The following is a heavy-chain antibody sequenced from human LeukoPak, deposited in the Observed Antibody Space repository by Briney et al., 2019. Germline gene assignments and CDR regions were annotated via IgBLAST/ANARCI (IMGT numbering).Heavy chain of an antibody. D-gene: IGHD4-17*01. CDR2: INAGNGNT. CDR3: ARTDGDQYYFDY. J-gene: IGHJ4*02. V-gene: IGHV1-3*01. CDR1: GYTFTSYA. Sequence: GASVKVSCEASGYTFTSYAMHWVRQAPGQRLEWMGWINAGNGNTKYSQKFQGRVTITRDTSASTAYMELSSLRSEDTAVYYCARTDGDQYYFDYWGQGTLVTVSS.